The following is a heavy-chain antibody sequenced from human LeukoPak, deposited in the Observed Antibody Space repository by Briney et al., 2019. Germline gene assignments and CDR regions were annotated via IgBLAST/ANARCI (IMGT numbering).Heavy chain of an antibody. Sequence: SETLSLTCTVSAGSINNYYWSWSRQPPGKGLEWVGYSYYSGSTNYNPSRKSRVTISVDTAKKQVSLNLSSVTAADTAVYYCARVAARYVGMDVWGQGTTVTVSS. J-gene: IGHJ6*02. CDR2: SYYSGST. CDR1: AGSINNYY. D-gene: IGHD6-6*01. CDR3: ARVAARYVGMDV. V-gene: IGHV4-59*01.